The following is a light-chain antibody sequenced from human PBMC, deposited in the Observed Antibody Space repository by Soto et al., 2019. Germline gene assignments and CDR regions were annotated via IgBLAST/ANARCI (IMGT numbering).Light chain of an antibody. CDR1: QSVSSS. J-gene: IGKJ1*01. V-gene: IGKV3-15*01. Sequence: EIVVTQSPATLSVSPGDTATLSCRASQSVSSSLAWYQQKPGQAPRLLIYGASTRATGIPARFSGSGSGTEFTLTISSLQSEDFAVYYCQQYNNWPRTFGQGTKVEI. CDR3: QQYNNWPRT. CDR2: GAS.